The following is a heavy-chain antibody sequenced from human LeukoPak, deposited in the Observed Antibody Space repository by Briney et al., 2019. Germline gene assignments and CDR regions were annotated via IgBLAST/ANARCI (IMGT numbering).Heavy chain of an antibody. J-gene: IGHJ5*02. CDR1: GFTFSSYS. D-gene: IGHD1-26*01. CDR3: AKKYSTGLDP. Sequence: GGSLRLSCAASGFTFSSYSMNWVRQAPGKGLEWVSGISGSGGSTYYADSVKGRFTISRDNSKNTLYLQMNSLRAEDTAIYYCAKKYSTGLDPWGQGTLVTVSS. CDR2: ISGSGGST. V-gene: IGHV3-23*01.